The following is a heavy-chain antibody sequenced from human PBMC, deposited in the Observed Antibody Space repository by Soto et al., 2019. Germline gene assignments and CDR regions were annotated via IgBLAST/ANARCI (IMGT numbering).Heavy chain of an antibody. CDR1: GFTFTSSA. D-gene: IGHD3-3*01. V-gene: IGHV1-58*01. CDR3: AAVAYDFWSGYDY. CDR2: IVVGSGNT. J-gene: IGHJ4*02. Sequence: ASVKVSCKASGFTFTSSAVQWVRQARGQRLEWIGWIVVGSGNTNYAQKFRERVTITRDMSTSTAYMELSSLRSEDTAVYYCAAVAYDFWSGYDYWGQGTLVTVPQ.